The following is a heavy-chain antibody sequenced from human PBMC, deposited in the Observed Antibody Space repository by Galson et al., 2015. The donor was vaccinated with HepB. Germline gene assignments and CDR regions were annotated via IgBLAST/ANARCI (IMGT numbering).Heavy chain of an antibody. CDR1: GFIFSNYG. Sequence: SLRLSCAASGFIFSNYGMHWVRQAPGKGLEWVAVISYDGSNKYYADSVKGRCTISRDNSKNTLYLQMNSLRAEDTTVYYCAKDRIAVAADPSYGMDVWGQGTTVTDSS. D-gene: IGHD6-19*01. CDR3: AKDRIAVAADPSYGMDV. CDR2: ISYDGSNK. J-gene: IGHJ6*02. V-gene: IGHV3-30*18.